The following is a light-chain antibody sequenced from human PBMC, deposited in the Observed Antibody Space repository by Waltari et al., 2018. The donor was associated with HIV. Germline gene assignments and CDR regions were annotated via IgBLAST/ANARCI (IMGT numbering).Light chain of an antibody. CDR2: AAS. CDR3: QQSYSMVT. J-gene: IGKJ4*01. CDR1: QSISSY. V-gene: IGKV1-39*01. Sequence: DIQMNQPPHPLSAAVGGRVTITCRASQSISSYLNWYQQKPGKAPKLLIYAASSLQSGVPSRFSGSGSGTDFTLTISSLQPEDFATYYCQQSYSMVTFGGGTKVEIK.